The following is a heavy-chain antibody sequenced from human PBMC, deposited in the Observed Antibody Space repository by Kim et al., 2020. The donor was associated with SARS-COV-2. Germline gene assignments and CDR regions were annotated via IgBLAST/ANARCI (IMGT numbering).Heavy chain of an antibody. CDR3: ASVTVPTHYYYYGVDV. CDR2: IYSGGST. V-gene: IGHV3-53*01. D-gene: IGHD4-17*01. J-gene: IGHJ6*02. CDR1: GFTVSSNY. Sequence: GGSLRLSCAASGFTVSSNYMSWVRQAPGKGLEWVSVIYSGGSTYYADSVKGRFTISRDNSKNTLYLQMNSLRAEDTAVYYCASVTVPTHYYYYGVDVWGQGTTVTVAS.